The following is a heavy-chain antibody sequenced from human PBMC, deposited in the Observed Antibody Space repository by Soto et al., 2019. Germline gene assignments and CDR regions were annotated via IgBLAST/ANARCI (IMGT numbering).Heavy chain of an antibody. D-gene: IGHD4-17*01. V-gene: IGHV4-30-2*01. CDR3: ARSHDYGVFEI. CDR1: GGSIDSGYYS. CDR2: IYQSGSA. Sequence: SETLSLTCVLTGGSIDSGYYSWSWIRQPPGKGLQWIGNIYQSGSAFYNPSLKSRVSMSVDRSKTYFSLKLSSVAAADTAVYYCARSHDYGVFEIRGQGRTVTVSS. J-gene: IGHJ3*02.